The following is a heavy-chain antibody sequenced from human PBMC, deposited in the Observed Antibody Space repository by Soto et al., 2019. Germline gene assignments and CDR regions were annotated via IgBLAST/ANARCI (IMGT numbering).Heavy chain of an antibody. V-gene: IGHV3-48*02. D-gene: IGHD3-3*01. Sequence: SVKGRFTISRDNPKNALYLQMKSLKDEDTAVYYCAREAFVDFWSRFGTHPYYFDYWGQGTHVTVSS. J-gene: IGHJ4*02. CDR3: AREAFVDFWSRFGTHPYYFDY.